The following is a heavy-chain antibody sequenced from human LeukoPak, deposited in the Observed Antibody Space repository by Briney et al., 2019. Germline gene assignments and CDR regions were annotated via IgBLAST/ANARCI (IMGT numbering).Heavy chain of an antibody. CDR3: VREASTSYYDSSGYYRQTETFDV. CDR1: GGSVSSNTYY. D-gene: IGHD3-22*01. J-gene: IGHJ3*01. V-gene: IGHV4-61*01. CDR2: VYYSGRT. Sequence: SETLSLTCTVSGGSVSSNTYYWNWIRKSPGKGLEWVGFVYYSGRTKYNPSLKSRVTISIDTSKNQVSLKLTSVTAADTAMYFCVREASTSYYDSSGYYRQTETFDVWGQGTMVTVSS.